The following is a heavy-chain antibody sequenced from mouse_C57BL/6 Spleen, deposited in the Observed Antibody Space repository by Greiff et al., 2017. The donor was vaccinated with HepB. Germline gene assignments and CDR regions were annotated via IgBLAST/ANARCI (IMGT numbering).Heavy chain of an antibody. CDR1: GFTFSSYG. CDR3: ARHRVITTEAWFAY. V-gene: IGHV5-6*01. CDR2: ISSGGSYT. Sequence: EVQGVESGGDLVKPGGSLKLSCAASGFTFSSYGMSWVRQTPDKRLEWVATISSGGSYTYYPDSVKGRFTISRDNAKNTLYLQMSSLKSEDTAMYYCARHRVITTEAWFAYWGQGTLVTVSA. J-gene: IGHJ3*01. D-gene: IGHD1-1*01.